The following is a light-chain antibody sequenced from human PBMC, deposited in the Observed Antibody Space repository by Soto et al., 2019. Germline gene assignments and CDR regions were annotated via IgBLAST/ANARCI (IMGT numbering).Light chain of an antibody. CDR3: SSYTSSSTWV. J-gene: IGLJ3*02. V-gene: IGLV2-14*01. Sequence: QSALTQPASVSGSPGQSITISCTGTSSDVGRYNFVSWYQQHPDKAPKLIIYEVSNRPPGVSDRFSGSKSGKTASLTISGLQAEDESDYYCSSYTSSSTWVFGGGTKLTVL. CDR1: SSDVGRYNF. CDR2: EVS.